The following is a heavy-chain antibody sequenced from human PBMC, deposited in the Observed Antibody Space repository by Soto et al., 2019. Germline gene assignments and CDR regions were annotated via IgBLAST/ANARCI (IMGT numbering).Heavy chain of an antibody. CDR1: GGTFSSYA. J-gene: IGHJ4*02. CDR3: ARSLTYYYVTSGYYLGNI. D-gene: IGHD3-22*01. CDR2: IIPMFDTA. Sequence: QVQLVQSGAEVKKPGSSVKVSCKASGGTFSSYAFSWVRQAPGQGLEWMGGIIPMFDTANYAQKFQDRVTISADESTSTAYMELSSLTSEDTAVYYCARSLTYYYVTSGYYLGNIWGQGTLVTVSS. V-gene: IGHV1-69*01.